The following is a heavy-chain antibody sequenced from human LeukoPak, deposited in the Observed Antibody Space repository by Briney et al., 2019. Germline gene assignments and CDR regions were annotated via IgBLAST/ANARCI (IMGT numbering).Heavy chain of an antibody. V-gene: IGHV3-23*01. J-gene: IGHJ4*02. CDR1: GFTFSSYA. CDR3: AKKASLVSPGNYFDY. CDR2: LGESGSAT. D-gene: IGHD2-2*01. Sequence: GGSLRLSCAASGFTFSSYAMSWVRQAPGEGLEWVSSLGESGSATYYADSVKGRFTISRDNSRNTLYLQMDSLRAEDTAVYYCAKKASLVSPGNYFDYWGQGTLVIVSS.